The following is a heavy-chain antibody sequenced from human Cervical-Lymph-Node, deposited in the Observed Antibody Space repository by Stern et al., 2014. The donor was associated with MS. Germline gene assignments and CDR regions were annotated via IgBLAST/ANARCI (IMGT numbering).Heavy chain of an antibody. J-gene: IGHJ4*02. D-gene: IGHD1-14*01. V-gene: IGHV5-51*01. CDR1: GFKFSIYW. CDR2: IYPGDSEP. CDR3: ARQTTAWASDV. Sequence: VQLVQSGAELIRPGESLKISCKGSGFKFSIYWIAWVRQMPGKGLAWMVIIYPGDSEPRYSPSFRGQVTMSADKSTSTAYLQWSSLNASDTAMYFCARQTTAWASDVWGQGTLVTVSS.